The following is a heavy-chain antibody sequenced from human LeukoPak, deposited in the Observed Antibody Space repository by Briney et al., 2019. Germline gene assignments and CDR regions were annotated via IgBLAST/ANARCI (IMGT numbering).Heavy chain of an antibody. CDR3: AGGPPHGGEYYFDY. J-gene: IGHJ4*02. D-gene: IGHD3-16*01. Sequence: GGSLRLLCAASGFSLSTYGMHCVRQAPGKGLEWVDLIWNAGTNTYYADAVKGRFTISRDNSKKTPYLQMNGRRAEDTAVYYCAGGPPHGGEYYFDYWGQGTLVIVSS. CDR1: GFSLSTYG. V-gene: IGHV3-33*01. CDR2: IWNAGTNT.